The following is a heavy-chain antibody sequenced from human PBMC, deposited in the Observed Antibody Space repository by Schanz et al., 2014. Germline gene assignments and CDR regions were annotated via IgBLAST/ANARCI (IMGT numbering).Heavy chain of an antibody. CDR2: ISSSSSTI. J-gene: IGHJ4*02. Sequence: EVQLVESGGGLVQPGGSLRLSCSASGFTFSIYSMNWVRQAPGKGLEWVSYISSSSSTIYYADSVKGRFTISRDIAKSSLYLQMNSLRAGDTAVYYCARGRRGDCRRTSCTYYFDYWGQGTLVTVSS. CDR3: ARGRRGDCRRTSCTYYFDY. D-gene: IGHD2-2*01. V-gene: IGHV3-48*01. CDR1: GFTFSIYS.